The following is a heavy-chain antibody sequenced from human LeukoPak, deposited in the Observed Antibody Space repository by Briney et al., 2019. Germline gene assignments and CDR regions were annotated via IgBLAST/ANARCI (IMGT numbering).Heavy chain of an antibody. J-gene: IGHJ6*02. D-gene: IGHD1-26*01. CDR1: GFTFSSYW. V-gene: IGHV3-7*01. CDR2: IKQDGSEK. CDR3: AGMESWELPVSATKYYYGMDV. Sequence: GGSLRLSCAASGFTFSSYWMSWVRQAPGKGLEWVANIKQDGSEKYYVDSVKGRFTISRDNAKNSLYLQMNSLRAEDTAVYYCAGMESWELPVSATKYYYGMDVWGQGTTVTVSS.